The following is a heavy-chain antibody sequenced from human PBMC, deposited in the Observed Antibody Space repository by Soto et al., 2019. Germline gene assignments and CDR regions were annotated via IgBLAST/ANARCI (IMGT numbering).Heavy chain of an antibody. V-gene: IGHV3-30*03. D-gene: IGHD3-10*01. CDR2: MSYDGSTK. Sequence: PGGALSLSWSASGFIFSSFGMHCVRQAPGKGLEWVAVMSYDGSTKFYTDSVKGRFTIARDNSKNILYLQMNSLTIEDTAVFYRARSTSSTITYYYGMDVWGKGTTVTVSS. CDR3: ARSTSSTITYYYGMDV. J-gene: IGHJ6*04. CDR1: GFIFSSFG.